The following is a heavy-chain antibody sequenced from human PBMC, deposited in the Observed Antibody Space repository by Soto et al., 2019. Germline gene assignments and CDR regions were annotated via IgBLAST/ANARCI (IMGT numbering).Heavy chain of an antibody. CDR1: GFSFSSSW. Sequence: EAHLMESGGGLVQPGGSLRLSCVASGFSFSSSWMSWVRRTPGRGLDWVANINQDGTEKYYVDSVMGRFTISKDNAKNSLYLEMKSLRVDDTAVYYCARYPSHGALDIWGQGTMVTVSS. J-gene: IGHJ3*02. V-gene: IGHV3-7*04. CDR3: ARYPSHGALDI. CDR2: INQDGTEK.